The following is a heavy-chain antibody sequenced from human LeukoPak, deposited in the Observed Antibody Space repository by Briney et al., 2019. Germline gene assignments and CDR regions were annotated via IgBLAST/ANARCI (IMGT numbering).Heavy chain of an antibody. D-gene: IGHD1-26*01. V-gene: IGHV1-18*04. CDR1: GYTFTGYY. CDR2: ISAYNVNT. CDR3: ARWQDRGASSDY. Sequence: ASVKVSCKASGYTFTGYYMHWVRQAPGQGLEWMGWISAYNVNTNNAQKLQGRVTMTTDTSTSTAYMELRSLRSDDTAVYYCARWQDRGASSDYWGQGTLVTVSS. J-gene: IGHJ4*02.